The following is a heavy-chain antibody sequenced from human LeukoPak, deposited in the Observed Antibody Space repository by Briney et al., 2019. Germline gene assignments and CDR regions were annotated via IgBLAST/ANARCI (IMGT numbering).Heavy chain of an antibody. V-gene: IGHV3-21*01. Sequence: GGSLRLSCEASGFTFRTHSMNWVRQAPGKGLEWVSSITSGSSHIYYSDSVKGRFTTYRDNNKNSLFLLMNTLRAEDTAVYYCARVGDFDADGGGDCYHFDHWGQGTLVTVSS. CDR1: GFTFRTHS. CDR3: ARVGDFDADGGGDCYHFDH. D-gene: IGHD2-21*02. J-gene: IGHJ4*01. CDR2: ITSGSSHI.